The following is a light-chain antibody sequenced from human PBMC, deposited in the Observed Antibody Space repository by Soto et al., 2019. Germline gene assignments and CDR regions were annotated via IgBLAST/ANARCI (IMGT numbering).Light chain of an antibody. CDR2: SAS. V-gene: IGKV1-39*01. CDR3: QQSFSTPYT. J-gene: IGKJ5*01. CDR1: QTINKN. Sequence: DIQMTQSPSSLSASVGDSVTITCRASQTINKNLNWYQQKPGQAPNLLIYSASDFQSGVPSRFSGSGSGTEFTLNISGLQPEDFATYYCQQSFSTPYTFGQGTRLEIK.